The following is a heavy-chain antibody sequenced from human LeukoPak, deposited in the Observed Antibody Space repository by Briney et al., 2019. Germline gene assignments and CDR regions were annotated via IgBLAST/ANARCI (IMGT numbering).Heavy chain of an antibody. D-gene: IGHD2-2*01. CDR3: AKDLEVEGYCSSTSCHPGGY. J-gene: IGHJ4*02. CDR2: ISGSGGST. CDR1: GFTFSSYA. Sequence: PGGSLRLSCAASGFTFSSYAMSWVRQAPGKGLEWVSAISGSGGSTYYADSVKGRFTISRDNPKNTLYLQMNSLRAEDTAVYYCAKDLEVEGYCSSTSCHPGGYWGQGTLVTVSS. V-gene: IGHV3-23*01.